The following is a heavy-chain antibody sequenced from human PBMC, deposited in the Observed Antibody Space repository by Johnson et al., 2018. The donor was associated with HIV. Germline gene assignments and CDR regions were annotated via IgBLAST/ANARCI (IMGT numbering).Heavy chain of an antibody. CDR1: GFTFSRYA. J-gene: IGHJ3*02. Sequence: QVQLVESGGGLVQPGGSLRLSCAASGFTFSRYAMSWVRQAPGKGLEWVAVISYDGSNKYYADSVKGRFTIYRDNSKNTLYLQMNSLRAEDTAVYYCAKDQLSEHLVLRSAFDIWGQGTMVTVSS. CDR2: ISYDGSNK. CDR3: AKDQLSEHLVLRSAFDI. V-gene: IGHV3-30*04. D-gene: IGHD6-6*01.